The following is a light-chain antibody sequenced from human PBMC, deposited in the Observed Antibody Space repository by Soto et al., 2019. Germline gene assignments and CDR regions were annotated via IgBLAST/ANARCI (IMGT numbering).Light chain of an antibody. V-gene: IGKV1-5*01. CDR1: QSISSW. CDR3: QQYNSYSWT. CDR2: DAS. J-gene: IGKJ1*01. Sequence: IQMTQSPSTLSSSVGDRVTITCRASQSISSWLAWYQQKPGKPPKLLIYDASSLERGVPSRCSGSGAGTEFTLTISSLQPDDFATYYCQQYNSYSWTFGQGTKVDI.